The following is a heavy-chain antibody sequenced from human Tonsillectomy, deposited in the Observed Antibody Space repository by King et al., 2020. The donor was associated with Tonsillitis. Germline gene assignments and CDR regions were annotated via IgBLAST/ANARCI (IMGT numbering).Heavy chain of an antibody. V-gene: IGHV3-7*01. CDR1: GFTFSSYW. D-gene: IGHD1-26*01. J-gene: IGHJ4*02. Sequence: VQLVESGGGLVQPGGCLRLSCAASGFTFSSYWMSWVRQAPGKGLEGVANIKQDGSEKYYVDSVKGRFNISRDNAKNALYLQMNSLRAEDTAVYFCARWVLVSGYYSIDYWGQGTLVTVSS. CDR3: ARWVLVSGYYSIDY. CDR2: IKQDGSEK.